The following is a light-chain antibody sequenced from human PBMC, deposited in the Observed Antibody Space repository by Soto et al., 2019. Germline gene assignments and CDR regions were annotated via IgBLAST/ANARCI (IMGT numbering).Light chain of an antibody. Sequence: EFVLTQSPATLSLSPGERATLSCRASQSVSSYLAWYQQKPGQAPRLLIYDASNRATGIPARFSGSGSGTDFTLTISSLEPEDFAVYYCQQRSNWPPFLTFGGGTKVEIK. V-gene: IGKV3-11*01. CDR2: DAS. CDR1: QSVSSY. J-gene: IGKJ4*01. CDR3: QQRSNWPPFLT.